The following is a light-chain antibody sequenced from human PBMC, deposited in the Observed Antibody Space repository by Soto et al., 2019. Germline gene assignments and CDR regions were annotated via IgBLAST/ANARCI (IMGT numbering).Light chain of an antibody. CDR3: QHYYSTPYT. CDR1: QSVSYSSNNKNY. CDR2: WAY. V-gene: IGKV4-1*01. J-gene: IGKJ2*01. Sequence: DIVMTQSPDSLAVSLGERATINCKSSQSVSYSSNNKNYLAWYQQKPGQPPKLLIYWAYIRESGVPDRFSGSGSGTDFTLTISSLQAEDVAVYYCQHYYSTPYTFGQGTNLEIK.